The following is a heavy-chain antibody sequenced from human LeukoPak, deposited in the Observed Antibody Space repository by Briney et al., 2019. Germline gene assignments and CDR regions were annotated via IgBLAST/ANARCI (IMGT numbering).Heavy chain of an antibody. Sequence: ASETLSLTCTVSGASISSYYWSWIRQPAGKALEWIGRIYVTGSTTYNPSLESRVTMSLDTSKNHFSLKLRSVTAADTAVYYCARDSGTTGEVKFDPWGQGTLVTVSS. CDR1: GASISSYY. D-gene: IGHD1-7*01. CDR2: IYVTGST. CDR3: ARDSGTTGEVKFDP. V-gene: IGHV4-4*07. J-gene: IGHJ5*02.